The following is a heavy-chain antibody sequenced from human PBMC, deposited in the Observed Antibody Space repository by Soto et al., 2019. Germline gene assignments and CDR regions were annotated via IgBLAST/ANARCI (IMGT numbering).Heavy chain of an antibody. CDR3: AKSSRYCSGGGCFYYFDY. V-gene: IGHV3-23*01. CDR1: GFTFGSYA. J-gene: IGHJ4*02. D-gene: IGHD2-15*01. Sequence: EVQLLESGGGLVHPGGSLRLSCAASGFTFGSYAWSWVRQAPGKGLDWVSTIGGNGVTTFYADSVKGRFTISRDVSKNTVFLQMSSLRAEDTAVYYCAKSSRYCSGGGCFYYFDYWGQGTLVTVSS. CDR2: IGGNGVTT.